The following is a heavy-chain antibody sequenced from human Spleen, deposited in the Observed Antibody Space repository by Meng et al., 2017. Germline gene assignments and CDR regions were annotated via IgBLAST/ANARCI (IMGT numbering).Heavy chain of an antibody. J-gene: IGHJ4*01. D-gene: IGHD3-22*01. CDR1: GYTFTGYY. CDR3: ARAGKYCDSSGYYCAEDGY. Sequence: ASVKVSCKASGYTFTGYYMHWVRQAPGQGLEWMGRINPNSGGTNYAQKFQGRVTMTRDTSISTAYMELSRLRSDDTAVYYCARAGKYCDSSGYYCAEDGYWGQGNRVT. CDR2: INPNSGGT. V-gene: IGHV1-2*06.